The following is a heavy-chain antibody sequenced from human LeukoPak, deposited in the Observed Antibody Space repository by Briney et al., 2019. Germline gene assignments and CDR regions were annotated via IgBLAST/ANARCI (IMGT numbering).Heavy chain of an antibody. V-gene: IGHV1-8*03. CDR1: GYTFTAYD. D-gene: IGHD1-26*01. CDR3: ARVSGSIDY. J-gene: IGHJ4*02. CDR2: MNPNSGYT. Sequence: ASVKVSCKASGYTFTAYDINWVRQATGQGLEWMGWMNPNSGYTGYAQKFQGRVTITRDTSISTAYMELSSLRSEDTAVYYCARVSGSIDYWGQGTLVTVSS.